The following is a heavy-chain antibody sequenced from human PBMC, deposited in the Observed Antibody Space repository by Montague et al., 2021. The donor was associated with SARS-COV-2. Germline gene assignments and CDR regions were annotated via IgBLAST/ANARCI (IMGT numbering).Heavy chain of an antibody. V-gene: IGHV4-4*02. CDR1: GDSISTDNW. CDR3: ARFAYRLLFIASYYGMDV. Sequence: SETLSLTCVMSGDSISTDNWWTWVRLPPGKGLEWVGEIYHTGSTKYKPSLKSRVSMSVDKSWNQFSLKLSSVTAADTAVYYCARFAYRLLFIASYYGMDVWGQGTTVTVSS. J-gene: IGHJ6*02. D-gene: IGHD2-2*01. CDR2: IYHTGST.